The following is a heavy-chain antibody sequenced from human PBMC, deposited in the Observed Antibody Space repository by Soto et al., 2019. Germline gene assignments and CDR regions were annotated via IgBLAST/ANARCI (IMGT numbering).Heavy chain of an antibody. CDR2: ISAYNGNT. CDR3: ARGLYNWNDGDYYYMDV. V-gene: IGHV1-18*01. D-gene: IGHD1-1*01. CDR1: GYTFTSYG. Sequence: ASVKVSCKASGYTFTSYGISWVRQAPGQGLEWMGWISAYNGNTNYAQKLQGRVTMTTDTSTSTAYMELRSLRSDDTAVYYCARGLYNWNDGDYYYMDVWGKGXTVTVS. J-gene: IGHJ6*03.